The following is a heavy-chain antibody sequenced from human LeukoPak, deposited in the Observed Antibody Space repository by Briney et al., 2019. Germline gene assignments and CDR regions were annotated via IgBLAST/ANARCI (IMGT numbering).Heavy chain of an antibody. CDR3: ARGYCSGGSCYSYYYYNYMDV. Sequence: SETLSLTCTVSGGSISSSSYYWGWIRQPPGKGLEWIGRIHDSGSTNYNPSLKSRVTISVDTSKSQFSLKLSSVTAADTAVYYCARGYCSGGSCYSYYYYNYMDVWGKGTTVTVSS. CDR2: IHDSGST. D-gene: IGHD2-15*01. V-gene: IGHV4-39*07. J-gene: IGHJ6*03. CDR1: GGSISSSSYY.